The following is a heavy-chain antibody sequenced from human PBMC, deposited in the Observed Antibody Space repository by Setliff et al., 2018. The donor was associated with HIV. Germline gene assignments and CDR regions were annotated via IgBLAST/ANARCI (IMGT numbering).Heavy chain of an antibody. CDR2: IYTSGSS. J-gene: IGHJ4*02. V-gene: IGHV4-61*09. CDR3: ATPPGYYDSSPFDF. D-gene: IGHD3-22*01. CDR1: GGSISSGGYY. Sequence: SETLSLTCTVSGGSISSGGYYWSWIRQPAGKGLEWIGHIYTSGSSTYNPSLKSRVTISRDTSKTQFSLKPEDTAVYYCATPPGYYDSSPFDFWGQGTLVTVSS.